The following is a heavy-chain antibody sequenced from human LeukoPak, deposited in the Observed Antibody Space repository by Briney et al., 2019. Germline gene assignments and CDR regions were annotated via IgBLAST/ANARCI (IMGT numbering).Heavy chain of an antibody. V-gene: IGHV1-69*13. CDR1: GGTFSSYA. CDR2: IIPIFGTA. Sequence: ASVKVSCKASGGTFSSYAISWVRQAPGQGLEWMGGIIPIFGTANYAQTFQGRVTITADESTSTAYMELSSLRSEDTAVYYCASTGQQWLGPGDYYYYGMDVWGQGTTVTVSS. J-gene: IGHJ6*02. D-gene: IGHD6-19*01. CDR3: ASTGQQWLGPGDYYYYGMDV.